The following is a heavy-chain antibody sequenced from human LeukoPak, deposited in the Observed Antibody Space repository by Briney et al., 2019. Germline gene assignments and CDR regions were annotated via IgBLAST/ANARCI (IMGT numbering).Heavy chain of an antibody. Sequence: SETLSLTCTVSGGSISSYYWSWIRQPPGRGLEWIGYIYYSGSTNYNPSLKSRVTISVDTSKNQFSLKLSSVTAADTAVYYCAGHRAYYYGSGSYYSEVEIHGLGNNWFDPWGQGTLVTVSS. D-gene: IGHD3-10*01. CDR3: AGHRAYYYGSGSYYSEVEIHGLGNNWFDP. J-gene: IGHJ5*02. CDR2: IYYSGST. CDR1: GGSISSYY. V-gene: IGHV4-59*08.